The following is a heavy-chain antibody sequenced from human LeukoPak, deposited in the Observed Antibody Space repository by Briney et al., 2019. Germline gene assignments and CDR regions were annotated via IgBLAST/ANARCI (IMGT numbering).Heavy chain of an antibody. CDR2: IYYSGTT. V-gene: IGHV4-31*03. J-gene: IGHJ4*02. CDR1: GGSISSDNYY. Sequence: PSETLSLTCTVSGGSISSDNYYWSWIRQHPGKGLEWIGYIYYSGTTNYNPSLKSRVTISVDTSKNQFPLKLSSVTAADTAVYYCARLYGDYVYFDYWGQGTLVTVSS. D-gene: IGHD4-17*01. CDR3: ARLYGDYVYFDY.